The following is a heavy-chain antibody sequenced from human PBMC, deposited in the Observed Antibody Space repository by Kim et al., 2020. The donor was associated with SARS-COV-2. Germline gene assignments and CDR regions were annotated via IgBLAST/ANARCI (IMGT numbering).Heavy chain of an antibody. J-gene: IGHJ4*02. V-gene: IGHV4-30-2*05. CDR3: AREPGIAAAANDGFDY. D-gene: IGHD6-13*01. Sequence: SHKSRVTISVDTAKIQFSLKLSSVTAADTAVYYCAREPGIAAAANDGFDYWGQGTLVTVSS.